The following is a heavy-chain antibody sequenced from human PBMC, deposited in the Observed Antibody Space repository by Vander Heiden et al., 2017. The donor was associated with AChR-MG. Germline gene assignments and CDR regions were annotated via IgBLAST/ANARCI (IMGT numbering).Heavy chain of an antibody. CDR3: ARGTRYGTPDY. CDR2: ITPSNGGT. J-gene: IGHJ4*02. Sequence: QVQLVQSGAEVKQPGASVKVSWRASGYTFTGYYIHWVPQGPGQVLEWLGWITPSNGGTHYAQKFQAGVNMTSDTSTTTAYLELTGLASADSAVYYCARGTRYGTPDYWGQGTLVTVSS. CDR1: GYTFTGYY. V-gene: IGHV1-2*02. D-gene: IGHD2-2*01.